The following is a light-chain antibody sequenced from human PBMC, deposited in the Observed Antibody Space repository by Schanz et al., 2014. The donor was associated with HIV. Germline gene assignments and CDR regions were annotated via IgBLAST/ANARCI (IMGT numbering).Light chain of an antibody. CDR2: GNN. Sequence: QSVLTQPPSVSGAPGQSVTISCSGSRSNIGATSDVHWYHQLPGTAPKLLIYGNNNRPSGVPDRFSGSKSGTSASLAITGLQAEDEADYYCQSYDSSLSGPVFGGGTKLTVL. V-gene: IGLV1-40*01. CDR3: QSYDSSLSGPV. CDR1: RSNIGATSD. J-gene: IGLJ2*01.